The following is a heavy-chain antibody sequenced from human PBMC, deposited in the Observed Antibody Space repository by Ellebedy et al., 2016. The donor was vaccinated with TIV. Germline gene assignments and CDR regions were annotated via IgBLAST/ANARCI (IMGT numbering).Heavy chain of an antibody. V-gene: IGHV4-59*01. CDR2: IYYSGST. D-gene: IGHD3-10*01. J-gene: IGHJ6*03. CDR1: GGSISSYY. Sequence: SETLSLTCTVSGGSISSYYWSWIRQPPGKGLEWIGYIYYSGSTNYNPSLKSRVTISVDTSKNQFSLKLSSVTAADTAVYYCAREPRIKMVRGLPLYYMDVWGKGTTVTVSS. CDR3: AREPRIKMVRGLPLYYMDV.